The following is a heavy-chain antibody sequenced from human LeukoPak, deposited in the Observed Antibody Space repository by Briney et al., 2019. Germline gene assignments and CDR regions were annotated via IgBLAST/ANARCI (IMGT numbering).Heavy chain of an antibody. J-gene: IGHJ4*02. V-gene: IGHV3-23*01. CDR1: GFTFSSYA. CDR3: AKSPSITMVRGVIPFDY. CDR2: ISGGGGST. Sequence: PGGSLRLSCAASGFTFSSYAMSWVRQAPGKGLEWVSAISGGGGSTYYADSVKGRFTISRDNSKNTLYLQMNSLRAEDTAVYYCAKSPSITMVRGVIPFDYWGQGTLVTVSS. D-gene: IGHD3-10*01.